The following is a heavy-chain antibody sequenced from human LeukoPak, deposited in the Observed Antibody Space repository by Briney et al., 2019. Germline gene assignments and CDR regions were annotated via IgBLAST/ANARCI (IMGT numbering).Heavy chain of an antibody. D-gene: IGHD1-1*01. CDR2: IRYVGSHT. CDR1: GFTFSDHG. J-gene: IGHJ3*02. V-gene: IGHV3-30*02. Sequence: GGSLRLSCAASGFTFSDHGLHWVRQAPGLGLEWVTFIRYVGSHTYYADSVEGRFTTSRDNSKNTLYLQMNSLRAEDTAVYYCAKDLPSIPHWNDVFDAFDIWGQGTMVTVSS. CDR3: AKDLPSIPHWNDVFDAFDI.